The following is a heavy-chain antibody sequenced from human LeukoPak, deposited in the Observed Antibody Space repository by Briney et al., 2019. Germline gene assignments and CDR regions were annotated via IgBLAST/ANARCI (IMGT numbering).Heavy chain of an antibody. CDR2: IIPIFGTA. CDR3: ARVRGLQLGGSYYYYYGMDV. Sequence: ASVKVSCKASGGTFSSYAISWVRQAPGQGLEWMGGIIPIFGTANYAQKFQGRVTITADESTSTAYMELSSLRSEDTAVYHCARVRGLQLGGSYYYYYGMDVWGQGTTVTVSS. J-gene: IGHJ6*02. V-gene: IGHV1-69*13. CDR1: GGTFSSYA. D-gene: IGHD5-18*01.